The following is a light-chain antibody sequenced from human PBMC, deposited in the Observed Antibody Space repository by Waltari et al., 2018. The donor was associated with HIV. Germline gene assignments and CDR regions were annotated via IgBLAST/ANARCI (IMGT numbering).Light chain of an antibody. Sequence: QSVLTQPPSASGTAAQRVPLSCSGSSSNVGRNYVSWYQQLPGTAPKVLIFLTNQRPSGVPDRFSASKSGTSAALAISGLRSEDEADYYCASWDDSLSIVVFGGGTKLTVL. CDR3: ASWDDSLSIVV. J-gene: IGLJ2*01. CDR2: LTN. V-gene: IGLV1-47*01. CDR1: SSNVGRNY.